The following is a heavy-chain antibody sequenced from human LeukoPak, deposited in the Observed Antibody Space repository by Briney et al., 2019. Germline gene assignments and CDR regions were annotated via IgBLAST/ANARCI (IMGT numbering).Heavy chain of an antibody. V-gene: IGHV4-31*03. D-gene: IGHD2/OR15-2a*01. J-gene: IGHJ6*02. CDR3: ARLFFYNGMDV. CDR1: DASINSGGIY. CDR2: IYYSGST. Sequence: PSETLSLTCSVSDASINSGGIYWSWIRQHPGKGLEWIGSIYYSGSTYYNPSLKSRVTMSVDTSKNQFSLKLSSVTAADTAEYYCARLFFYNGMDVWGQGTTVTVSS.